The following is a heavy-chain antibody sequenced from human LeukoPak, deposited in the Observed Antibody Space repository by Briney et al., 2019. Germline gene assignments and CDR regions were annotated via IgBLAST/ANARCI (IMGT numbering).Heavy chain of an antibody. CDR3: ARDRFLPLQLWLQGAFDI. V-gene: IGHV3-21*01. D-gene: IGHD5-18*01. CDR1: GFTFSSYS. J-gene: IGHJ3*02. CDR2: ISSSSSYI. Sequence: GGSLRLSCAASGFTFSSYSMNWVRQAPGKGLEWVSSISSSSSYIYYADSVKGRFTISRDNAKNSLYLQMNSLRAEDTAVYYCARDRFLPLQLWLQGAFDIWGQGTMVTVSS.